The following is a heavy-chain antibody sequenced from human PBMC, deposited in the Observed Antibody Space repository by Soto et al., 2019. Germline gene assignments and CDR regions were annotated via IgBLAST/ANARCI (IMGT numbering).Heavy chain of an antibody. CDR2: IIPIFGTA. V-gene: IGHV1-69*06. D-gene: IGHD2-2*02. Sequence: QVQLVQSGAEVKKPGSSVKVSCKASGGTFSSYAISWVRQAPGQGLEWMGGIIPIFGTANYAQKFQGRVTINTDKSTRQDYMELSSLRSEDTAVYYCARVGYCSSTSCYITLRSTSGMDVWGQGTTVTVSS. CDR3: ARVGYCSSTSCYITLRSTSGMDV. J-gene: IGHJ6*02. CDR1: GGTFSSYA.